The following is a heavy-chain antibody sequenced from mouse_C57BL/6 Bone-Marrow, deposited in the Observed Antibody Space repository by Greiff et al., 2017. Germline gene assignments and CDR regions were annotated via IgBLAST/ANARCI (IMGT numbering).Heavy chain of an antibody. CDR1: GYTFTSYW. J-gene: IGHJ3*01. V-gene: IGHV1-61*01. Sequence: QVQLQQPGAELVRPGSSVKLSCKASGYTFTSYWMDWVKQRPGQGLEWIGNIYPSDSETNYNQKFKDKATLTVDKSSSTAYMQLSSLTSEDSSVYYCARGNDYDGRPGFAYWGQGTLVTVSA. D-gene: IGHD2-4*01. CDR2: IYPSDSET. CDR3: ARGNDYDGRPGFAY.